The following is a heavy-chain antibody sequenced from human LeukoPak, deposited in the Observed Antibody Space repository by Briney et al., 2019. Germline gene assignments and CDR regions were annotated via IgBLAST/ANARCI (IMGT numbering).Heavy chain of an antibody. J-gene: IGHJ4*02. V-gene: IGHV4-30-2*01. D-gene: IGHD3-10*01. CDR3: ASSYGSGSYHLDY. Sequence: SETLSLTCAVSGGSISSGGYSWSWIRQPPGKGLEWIGYIYHSGSTYYNPSLKSRVTISVDRSKNQFSLKLSSVTAADTAVYYCASSYGSGSYHLDYWGQGTLVTVSS. CDR2: IYHSGST. CDR1: GGSISSGGYS.